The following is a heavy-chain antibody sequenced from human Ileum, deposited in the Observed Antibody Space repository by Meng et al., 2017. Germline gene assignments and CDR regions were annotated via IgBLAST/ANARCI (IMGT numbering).Heavy chain of an antibody. Sequence: VQVHESGPGPGKALGTCAHPRSVAGASMGFVSCWGWVRQSPGKGLEWIGQIDHLGIAYYKPSLKSRVTMSIDQSKSHFSLRLTSVSAADTSVYYCARHVGYYQDFWGQGTLVTVSS. CDR3: ARHVGYYQDF. V-gene: IGHV4-4*03. CDR1: GASMGFVSC. CDR2: IDHLGIA. D-gene: IGHD3-22*01. J-gene: IGHJ4*02.